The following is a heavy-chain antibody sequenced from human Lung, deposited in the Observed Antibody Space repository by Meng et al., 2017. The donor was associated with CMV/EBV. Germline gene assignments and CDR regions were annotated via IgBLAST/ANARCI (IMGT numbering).Heavy chain of an antibody. CDR3: ATDCTFGSCSHTGYYSYYYGMGV. Sequence: GESLKISCAASGFTFSGYWMTWVRQAPGKGLECVANIKQDGSEEYYVDSVKGRFTISRDNAKNTLYLQMNSLRAEDTAVYYCATDCTFGSCSHTGYYSYYYGMGVWGQGTAVTVSS. D-gene: IGHD2-15*01. CDR2: IKQDGSEE. V-gene: IGHV3-7*01. J-gene: IGHJ6*02. CDR1: GFTFSGYW.